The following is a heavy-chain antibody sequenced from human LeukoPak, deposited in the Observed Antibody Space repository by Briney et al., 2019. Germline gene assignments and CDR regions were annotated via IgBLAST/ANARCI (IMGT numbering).Heavy chain of an antibody. CDR3: ARDRWRLPNWFDP. V-gene: IGHV4-39*07. CDR2: IYYSGST. Sequence: TSETLSLTCTVSGGSVSSGSYYWGWIRQPPGKGLEWIGSIYYSGSTYYNPSLKSRVTISVDTSKNQFSLKRSSVTAADTAVYYCARDRWRLPNWFDPWGQGTLVTVSS. CDR1: GGSVSSGSYY. D-gene: IGHD4-11*01. J-gene: IGHJ5*02.